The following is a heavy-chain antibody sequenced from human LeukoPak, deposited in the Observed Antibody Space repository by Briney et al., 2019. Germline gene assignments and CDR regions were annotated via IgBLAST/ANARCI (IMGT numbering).Heavy chain of an antibody. CDR3: ARGYYDLLTGHVVTYYLDY. CDR1: GYTFTSYA. V-gene: IGHV1-3*01. Sequence: GASVKVSCKASGYTFTSYAMHWVRQAPGQRLEWMGWINAGNGKTNYSQKFQVRVTLTRDTSASTVYMELSSLRSEDTAVYYCARGYYDLLTGHVVTYYLDYWGQGTLVTVSS. D-gene: IGHD3-9*01. CDR2: INAGNGKT. J-gene: IGHJ4*02.